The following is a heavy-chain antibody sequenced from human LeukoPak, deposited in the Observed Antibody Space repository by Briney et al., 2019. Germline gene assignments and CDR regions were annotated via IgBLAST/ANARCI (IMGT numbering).Heavy chain of an antibody. J-gene: IGHJ4*02. CDR1: GYTFTGYY. CDR2: INPNSGGT. V-gene: IGHV1-2*06. Sequence: ASVKVSCKASGYTFTGYYMHWVRQAPGQGLEWMGRINPNSGGTNYAQKFQGRVTMTRDTSISTAHMELSRLRSDDTAVYYCARYYYDSSGYYWYFDYWGQGTLVTVSS. D-gene: IGHD3-22*01. CDR3: ARYYYDSSGYYWYFDY.